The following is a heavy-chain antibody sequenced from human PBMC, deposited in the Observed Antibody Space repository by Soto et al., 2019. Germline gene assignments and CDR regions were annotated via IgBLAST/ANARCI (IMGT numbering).Heavy chain of an antibody. J-gene: IGHJ4*02. CDR3: VHNGYSYDPFGY. Sequence: SRPTLVNPTQTLTLTCTFSGFSLTTSGVGVGWIRQPPGKALEWLALIFWNDDERYSPFLKSRLTITKDTSKNQVVLTMTNMDPVDTATYYCVHNGYSYDPFGYWGRGTLVTVSS. D-gene: IGHD5-18*01. CDR2: IFWNDDE. CDR1: GFSLTTSGVG. V-gene: IGHV2-5*01.